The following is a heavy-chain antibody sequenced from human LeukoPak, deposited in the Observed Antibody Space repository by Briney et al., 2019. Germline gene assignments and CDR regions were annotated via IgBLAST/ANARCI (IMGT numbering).Heavy chain of an antibody. Sequence: GRSLRLSCAASGFTFSSYAMHWVRQAPGKGLEWVAVISYDGSNKCYADSVKGRFTISRDNSKNTLYLQMNSLRAEDTAVYYCARIYCSSTSCPWDYWGQGTLVTVSS. CDR3: ARIYCSSTSCPWDY. CDR2: ISYDGSNK. V-gene: IGHV3-30-3*01. J-gene: IGHJ4*02. CDR1: GFTFSSYA. D-gene: IGHD2-2*01.